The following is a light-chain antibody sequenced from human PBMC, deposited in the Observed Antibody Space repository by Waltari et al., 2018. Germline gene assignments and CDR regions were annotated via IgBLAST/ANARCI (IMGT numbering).Light chain of an antibody. CDR3: QQSYSTPYT. J-gene: IGKJ2*01. V-gene: IGKV1-39*01. Sequence: DIQMTQSPSSLSASVGDRVTITCRASQSISSYLNWYQQKPGKAPKLLIYAASSLQSGVPSRFSGSGSGTDFTLTISRLQPEDFATYYCQQSYSTPYTFGKATKLAIK. CDR1: QSISSY. CDR2: AAS.